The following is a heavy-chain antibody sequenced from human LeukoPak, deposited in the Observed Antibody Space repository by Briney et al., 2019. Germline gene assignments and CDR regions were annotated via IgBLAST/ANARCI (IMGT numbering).Heavy chain of an antibody. J-gene: IGHJ5*02. CDR3: ARGGPYCSGGGCYSRTSNWCDP. V-gene: IGHV4-61*09. D-gene: IGHD2-15*01. CDR2: IYTSGST. Sequence: PSETLSLTCTVSGGSISSGSYYWSWIRQPAGRGLEWIGHIYTSGSTNYNPSLKSRVTISVDTSKNQFSLKLSSVTATGTAVYYCARGGPYCSGGGCYSRTSNWCDPWGQGTLVTVSS. CDR1: GGSISSGSYY.